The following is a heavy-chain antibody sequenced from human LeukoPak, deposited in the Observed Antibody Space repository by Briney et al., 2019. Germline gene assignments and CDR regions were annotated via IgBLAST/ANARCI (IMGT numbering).Heavy chain of an antibody. CDR1: GGSISSGDYY. CDR2: IFYSGST. V-gene: IGHV4-30-4*08. D-gene: IGHD6-19*01. J-gene: IGHJ4*02. Sequence: PSQTLSLTCTVSGGSISSGDYYWSWIRQPPGKGLEWIGYIFYSGSTNYNPSLESRVTMSVDTSKNQFSLQLTSVSASDTAVYYCVRHVAGTTLDFWGQGSLVTVSS. CDR3: VRHVAGTTLDF.